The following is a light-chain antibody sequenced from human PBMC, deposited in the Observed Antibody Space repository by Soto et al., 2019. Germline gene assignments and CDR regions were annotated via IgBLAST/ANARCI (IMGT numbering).Light chain of an antibody. Sequence: QSALTQPASVSGSPGQSITISCTGTSSDVGGYDYVSWYQQRPGKAPKLMIYDVTYRPSGVSSRFSGSKSGSTASLTISVLQTEDEAYYYCSSSTGIAPWVFGTGTMLAVL. CDR1: SSDVGGYDY. J-gene: IGLJ1*01. V-gene: IGLV2-14*01. CDR2: DVT. CDR3: SSSTGIAPWV.